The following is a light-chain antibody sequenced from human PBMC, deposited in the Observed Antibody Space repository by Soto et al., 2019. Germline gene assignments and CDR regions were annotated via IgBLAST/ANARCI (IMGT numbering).Light chain of an antibody. J-gene: IGKJ2*01. CDR3: QQYNTQSPV. Sequence: DIQMTQSPSTLSASVRDRVTITCRASQSIGSWLAWYQQKPGKAPKLLIFAASTLEGGVPPRFSGSGSGTQFTLTISSLQPDDSATYYCQQYNTQSPVFGQGTKLEIK. V-gene: IGKV1-5*01. CDR1: QSIGSW. CDR2: AAS.